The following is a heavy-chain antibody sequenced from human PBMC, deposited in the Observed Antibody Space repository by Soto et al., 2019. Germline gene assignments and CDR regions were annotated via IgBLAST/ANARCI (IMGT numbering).Heavy chain of an antibody. CDR2: ISGSGGST. CDR1: GFTFSSYA. CDR3: AEDGHHSPIKIAVAQFGYFDY. V-gene: IGHV3-23*01. D-gene: IGHD6-19*01. Sequence: GGSLRLSCEASGFTFSSYAMSWVRQAPGKGLEWVSAISGSGGSTYYADSVKGRFTISRFNSKNTLYLKMNSLRAEETAVYYCAEDGHHSPIKIAVAQFGYFDYWGQGTLVTDSS. J-gene: IGHJ4*02.